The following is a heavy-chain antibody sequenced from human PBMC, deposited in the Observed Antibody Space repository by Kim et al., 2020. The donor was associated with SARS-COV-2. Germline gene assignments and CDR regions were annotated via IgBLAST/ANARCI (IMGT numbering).Heavy chain of an antibody. CDR1: GGSFSGYY. Sequence: SENLSLTCAVYGGSFSGYYWSWIRQPPGKGLEWIGEINHSGSTNYNPSLKSRVTISVDTSKNQFSLKLSSVTAADTAVYYCARGRVAGSGSYYNEEARYYFDYWGQGTLVTVSS. CDR2: INHSGST. CDR3: ARGRVAGSGSYYNEEARYYFDY. D-gene: IGHD3-10*01. J-gene: IGHJ4*02. V-gene: IGHV4-34*01.